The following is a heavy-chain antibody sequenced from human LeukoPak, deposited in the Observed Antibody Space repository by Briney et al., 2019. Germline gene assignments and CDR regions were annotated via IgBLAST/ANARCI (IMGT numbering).Heavy chain of an antibody. D-gene: IGHD3-16*01. Sequence: ASVKLCCKASGGTFSSNAISWVRQAHGQGLEWMGGIIPIFGTANYAQKFQGRVTITADKSTSTAYKELSSLRSEDTAVYYCARDPEAGKETLLGDYWGQGTLVTVSS. J-gene: IGHJ4*02. CDR1: GGTFSSNA. V-gene: IGHV1-69*06. CDR3: ARDPEAGKETLLGDY. CDR2: IIPIFGTA.